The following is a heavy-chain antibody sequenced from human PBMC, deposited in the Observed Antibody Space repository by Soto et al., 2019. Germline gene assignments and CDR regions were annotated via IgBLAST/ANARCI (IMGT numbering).Heavy chain of an antibody. CDR2: LSDSGGAT. V-gene: IGHV3-23*01. D-gene: IGHD5-12*01. Sequence: EVQLLESGGGLVQPGGSLRLSCAASGFTFGLYAMSWVRQAPGKGLEWVSTLSDSGGATYYADSVKGRFTISRDKSKNTLYLQINSLSAEDTAIYYCAKIQGDSGDYWDAFDLWGQGTVVTVSS. J-gene: IGHJ3*01. CDR3: AKIQGDSGDYWDAFDL. CDR1: GFTFGLYA.